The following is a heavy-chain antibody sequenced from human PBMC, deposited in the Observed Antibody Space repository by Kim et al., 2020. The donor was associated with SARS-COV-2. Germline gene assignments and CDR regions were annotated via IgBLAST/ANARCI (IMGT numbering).Heavy chain of an antibody. CDR3: AKECSSGSSREYYFDY. CDR1: GFTFSSYG. CDR2: ISYDGSNK. D-gene: IGHD6-19*01. J-gene: IGHJ4*02. V-gene: IGHV3-30*18. Sequence: GGSLRLSCAASGFTFSSYGMHWVRQAPGKGLEWVAVISYDGSNKYYADSVKGRFTISRDNSKNTLYLQMNSLRAEDTAVYYCAKECSSGSSREYYFDYWGQGTLVTVSS.